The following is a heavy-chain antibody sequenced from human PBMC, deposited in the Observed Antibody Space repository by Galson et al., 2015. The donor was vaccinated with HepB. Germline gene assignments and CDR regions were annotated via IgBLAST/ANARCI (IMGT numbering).Heavy chain of an antibody. J-gene: IGHJ4*02. CDR2: IYYNGDT. V-gene: IGHV4-59*08. CDR1: QGSINNYY. D-gene: IGHD5-12*01. Sequence: LSLTCSVSQGSINNYYWSWIRQSPGNRLEWIGYIYYNGDTTYNPSLGYRVGMSVDTSINQVSLWLTSVTAADTAVYYCARHPGRGSVGYAFDLWGQGTLVTVSA. CDR3: ARHPGRGSVGYAFDL.